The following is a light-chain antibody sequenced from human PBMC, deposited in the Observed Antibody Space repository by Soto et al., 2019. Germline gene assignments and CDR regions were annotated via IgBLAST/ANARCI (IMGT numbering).Light chain of an antibody. J-gene: IGLJ1*01. CDR3: SSYTSSSTPYV. V-gene: IGLV2-14*01. Sequence: QSALTQPASGSGSHLHSSTISCTGTSSDVGGYNYVSWYQQHPGKAPKLMIYDVSNRPSGVSNRFSGSKSGNTASLTISGLQAEDEADYYCSSYTSSSTPYVFGTGTKVTVL. CDR1: SSDVGGYNY. CDR2: DVS.